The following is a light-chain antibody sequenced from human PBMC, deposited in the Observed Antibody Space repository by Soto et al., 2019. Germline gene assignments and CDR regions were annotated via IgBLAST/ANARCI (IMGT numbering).Light chain of an antibody. CDR2: EVG. J-gene: IGLJ3*02. CDR3: SSYASSSTWV. CDR1: SSDVGDYNY. V-gene: IGLV2-14*01. Sequence: QSALTQPASVSGSPGQSITLSCTGTSSDVGDYNYVSWYQQHPGKAPRLIIYEVGYRPSGVSNRFSGSKSGNTASLTISGLQAEDEADYYCSSYASSSTWVFGGGTKLTVL.